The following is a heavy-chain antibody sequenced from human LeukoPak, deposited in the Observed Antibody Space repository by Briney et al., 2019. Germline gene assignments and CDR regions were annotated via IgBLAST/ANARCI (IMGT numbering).Heavy chain of an antibody. J-gene: IGHJ5*02. CDR2: VSYDGSNK. D-gene: IGHD6-13*01. CDR1: GFTFSSYG. Sequence: PGGSLRLSCAASGFTFSSYGMHWVRQAPGKGLEWVAVVSYDGSNKYYADSVKGRFTISRDNSKNTLYLQMNSLRAEDTAVYYCARDFTTAAGTRFDPWGQGTLVTVSS. V-gene: IGHV3-30*03. CDR3: ARDFTTAAGTRFDP.